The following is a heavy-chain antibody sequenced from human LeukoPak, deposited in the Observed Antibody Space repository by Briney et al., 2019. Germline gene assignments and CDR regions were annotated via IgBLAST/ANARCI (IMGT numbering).Heavy chain of an antibody. Sequence: GRSLRLSCAASGFTFDDYAMHWVRQAPGKGLEWVSGTSWNSGSIGYADSVKGRFTISRDNAKNSLYLQVNSLRAEDTALYYCAKDTCSGGSCYVYYFYGMDVWGQGTTVTVSS. V-gene: IGHV3-9*01. J-gene: IGHJ6*02. CDR2: TSWNSGSI. CDR1: GFTFDDYA. CDR3: AKDTCSGGSCYVYYFYGMDV. D-gene: IGHD2-15*01.